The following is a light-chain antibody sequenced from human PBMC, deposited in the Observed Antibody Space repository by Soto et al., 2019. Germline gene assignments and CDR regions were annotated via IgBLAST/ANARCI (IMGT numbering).Light chain of an antibody. CDR2: GAT. V-gene: IGKV3D-20*02. CDR1: QSVSSSH. Sequence: EIVLTQSPGTLSLSPGERATLSCRASQSVSSSHLAWYQQNPGQAPRLLIYGATSRATGIPDRFSGSGSGTDFTLTISSLEPEDFAVYFCQQGSSWPRALTFGGGTKVEIK. CDR3: QQGSSWPRALT. J-gene: IGKJ4*01.